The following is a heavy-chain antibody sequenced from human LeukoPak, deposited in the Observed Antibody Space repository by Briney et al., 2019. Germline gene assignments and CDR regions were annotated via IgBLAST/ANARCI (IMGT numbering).Heavy chain of an antibody. CDR2: IYYSGST. Sequence: KTSETLSLTCTVSGGSISSSSYYWGWIRQPPGKGLEWIGNIYYSGSTYYNPSLKSRVTISVDTSKNQFSLKLSSVTAADTAVYYCARHIPRLRFLEWLSQAPDYWGQGTLVTVSS. D-gene: IGHD3-3*01. J-gene: IGHJ4*02. CDR1: GGSISSSSYY. V-gene: IGHV4-39*01. CDR3: ARHIPRLRFLEWLSQAPDY.